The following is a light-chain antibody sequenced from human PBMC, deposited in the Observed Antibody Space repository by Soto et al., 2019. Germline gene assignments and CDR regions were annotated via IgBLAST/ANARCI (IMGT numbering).Light chain of an antibody. CDR1: SSDVGGYNY. CDR3: SASAGRNTIFV. V-gene: IGLV2-8*01. Sequence: QSALTQPPSASGSPGQSVTISCTGTSSDVGGYNYVSWYQQHPGKAPKLMIYEVSKRPTGVPYRFSGSKSGNTASLTVSGLQAEDEVDYCCSASAGRNTIFVFGTGTKLTVL. J-gene: IGLJ1*01. CDR2: EVS.